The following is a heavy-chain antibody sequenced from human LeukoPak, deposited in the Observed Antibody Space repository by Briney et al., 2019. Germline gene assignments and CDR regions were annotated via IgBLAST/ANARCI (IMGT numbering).Heavy chain of an antibody. CDR3: ARDGSTY. D-gene: IGHD1-26*01. V-gene: IGHV4-39*07. CDR1: GGSISSSSYY. Sequence: SETLSLTCTVSGGSISSSSYYWGWIRQPPGKGLEWIGSIYYSGSTYYNPSLRSRVTISVDTSKNQFSLKLSSVTAADTAVYYCARDGSTYWGQGTLVTVSS. J-gene: IGHJ4*02. CDR2: IYYSGST.